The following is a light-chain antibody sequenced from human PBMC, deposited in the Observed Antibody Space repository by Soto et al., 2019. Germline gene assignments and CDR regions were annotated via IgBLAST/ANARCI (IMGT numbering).Light chain of an antibody. CDR1: TNDIGVYGC. CDR3: KSYAGSNTYV. CDR2: EVV. Sequence: QSVLTQPPSASGSPGQSVTISCTGTTNDIGVYGCVSWYQHHPGKAPRLIIYEVVQRPSGVPDRFSGSKSGNTASLTVSGLQAADEADYFCKSYAGSNTYVFGSGTKVTVL. J-gene: IGLJ1*01. V-gene: IGLV2-8*01.